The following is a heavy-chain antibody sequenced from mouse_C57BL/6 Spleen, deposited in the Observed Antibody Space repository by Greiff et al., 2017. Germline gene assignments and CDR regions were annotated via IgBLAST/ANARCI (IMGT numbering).Heavy chain of an antibody. J-gene: IGHJ4*01. Sequence: QVQLQQSGPELVKPGASVKISCKASGYAFSSSWMNWVKQRPGKGLEWIGRIYPGDGDTNYNGKFKGKATLTADKSSSTAYMQLSSLTSEDSAVYFCARRDDYAWNAMDYWGQGTSVTVSS. CDR1: GYAFSSSW. CDR2: IYPGDGDT. CDR3: ARRDDYAWNAMDY. V-gene: IGHV1-82*01. D-gene: IGHD2-4*01.